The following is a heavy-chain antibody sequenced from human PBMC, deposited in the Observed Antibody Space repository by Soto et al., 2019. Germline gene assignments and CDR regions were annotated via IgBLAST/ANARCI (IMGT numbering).Heavy chain of an antibody. V-gene: IGHV4-30-2*01. Sequence: PSETLSLTCAVSGGSISSGGYSWSWIRQPPGKGLEWIGYIYHSGSTYYNPSLKSRVTISVDRSKNQFSLKLSSVTAADTAVYYCAKRLEGPSGYYSEDYWGQGTLVTVSS. CDR3: AKRLEGPSGYYSEDY. D-gene: IGHD3-9*01. CDR1: GGSISSGGYS. CDR2: IYHSGST. J-gene: IGHJ4*02.